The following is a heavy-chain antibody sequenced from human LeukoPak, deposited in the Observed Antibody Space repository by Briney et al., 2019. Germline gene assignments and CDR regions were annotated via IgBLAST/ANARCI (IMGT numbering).Heavy chain of an antibody. D-gene: IGHD2-15*01. CDR1: GFTVSSNY. CDR3: AKDDCSGGSCYSDY. Sequence: PGGSLRLSCAASGFTVSSNYMSWVRQAPGKGLEWVSAISGSGGSTYYADSVKGRFTISRDNSKNTLYLQMNSLRAEDTAVYYCAKDDCSGGSCYSDYWGQGTLVTVSS. J-gene: IGHJ4*02. V-gene: IGHV3-23*01. CDR2: ISGSGGST.